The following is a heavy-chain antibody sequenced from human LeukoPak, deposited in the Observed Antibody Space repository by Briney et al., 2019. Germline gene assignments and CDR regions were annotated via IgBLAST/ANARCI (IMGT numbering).Heavy chain of an antibody. J-gene: IGHJ5*02. CDR2: INPTGDST. CDR3: ARDNSVGDNAWWFDP. V-gene: IGHV1-46*01. D-gene: IGHD1-26*01. Sequence: ASVKVSCKASGYTFTSYYMHWVRQAPGQGLEWMGLINPTGDSTGYAQKFQGRVTLARDMSTSTDYMELSSLRSEDTAIYYCARDNSVGDNAWWFDPWGQGTLVTVSS. CDR1: GYTFTSYY.